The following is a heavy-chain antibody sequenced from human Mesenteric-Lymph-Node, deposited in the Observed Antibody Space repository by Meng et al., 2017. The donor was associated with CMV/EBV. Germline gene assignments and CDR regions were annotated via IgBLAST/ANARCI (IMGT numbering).Heavy chain of an antibody. J-gene: IGHJ4*02. Sequence: GESLKISCAASGFTFSSSWLHWVRQAPGKGLVWVSRISNDESIISYADSVKGRFTISRDNAENTLYLQMNSLRAEDTAVYYCARVAYCGGNCYFHFDSWGQGTLVTVSS. CDR2: ISNDESII. CDR3: ARVAYCGGNCYFHFDS. V-gene: IGHV3-74*01. D-gene: IGHD2-21*01. CDR1: GFTFSSSW.